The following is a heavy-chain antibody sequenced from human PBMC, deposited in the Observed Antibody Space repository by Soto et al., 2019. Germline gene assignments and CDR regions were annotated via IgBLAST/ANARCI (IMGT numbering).Heavy chain of an antibody. CDR3: ARILTYYYDSSGYNFDY. V-gene: IGHV1-69*06. CDR1: GSTFSSYA. Sequence: ALVKVSCKASGSTFSSYAISWLRQAPGQGLEWMGGIIPIFGTANYAQKFQGRVTITADKSTSTAYMELSSLRSEDTAVYYCARILTYYYDSSGYNFDYWGQGTLVTVSS. CDR2: IIPIFGTA. J-gene: IGHJ4*02. D-gene: IGHD3-22*01.